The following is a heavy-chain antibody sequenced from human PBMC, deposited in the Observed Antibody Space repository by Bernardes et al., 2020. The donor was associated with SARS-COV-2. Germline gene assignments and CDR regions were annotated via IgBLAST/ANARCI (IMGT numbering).Heavy chain of an antibody. CDR3: ARDSPVLYSYGIFDY. D-gene: IGHD5-18*01. CDR1: GYTFTSYG. Sequence: ASVKVSCKASGYTFTSYGISWVRQAPGQGLEWMGWISAYNGNTNYAQKLQGRVTMTTDTSTSTAYMELRSLRSDDTAGYYCARDSPVLYSYGIFDYWGQGTLVTVSS. J-gene: IGHJ4*02. V-gene: IGHV1-18*04. CDR2: ISAYNGNT.